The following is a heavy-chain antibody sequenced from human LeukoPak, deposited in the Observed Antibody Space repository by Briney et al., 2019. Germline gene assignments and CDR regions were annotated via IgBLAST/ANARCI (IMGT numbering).Heavy chain of an antibody. CDR1: GGSISSGSYY. D-gene: IGHD3-22*01. CDR2: IYTSGST. CDR3: ARDLYYYDSSGYYLWGFDI. Sequence: PSQTPSLTCSVSGGSISSGSYYWSWIRQPAGKGLEWIGRIYTSGSTNYNPSLKSRVTISVDTSKNQFSLKLSSVTAADTAVYYCARDLYYYDSSGYYLWGFDIWGQGTMVTVSS. J-gene: IGHJ3*02. V-gene: IGHV4-61*02.